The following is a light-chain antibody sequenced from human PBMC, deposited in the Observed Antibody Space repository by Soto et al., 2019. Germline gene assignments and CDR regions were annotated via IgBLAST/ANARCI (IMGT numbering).Light chain of an antibody. CDR3: AAWYDRVNGVV. V-gene: IGLV1-44*01. J-gene: IGLJ2*01. Sequence: QSVLTQPPSVSGTPGQSITISCSGSSSNIGTYTLNWYQQLPGTAPKLLFSTYDHRPSGVAYRFSGSTSGTTASLAISGRQSEDEADYYCAAWYDRVNGVVFGGGTKLTVL. CDR2: TYD. CDR1: SSNIGTYT.